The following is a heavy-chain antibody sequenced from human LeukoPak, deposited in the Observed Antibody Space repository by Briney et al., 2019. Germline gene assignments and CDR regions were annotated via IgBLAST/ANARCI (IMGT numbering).Heavy chain of an antibody. CDR1: GFTFSSKA. D-gene: IGHD5-24*01. J-gene: IGHJ4*02. V-gene: IGHV3-30*02. CDR3: AKDLGPGSMATSPGFDY. CDR2: IRHDGSNK. Sequence: GGSLRLSCAASGFTFSSKAMHWVRQAPGKGLEWVAFIRHDGSNKYYADSVRGRFTISRDNSQNTLHLQMNSLRVEDTALYYCAKDLGPGSMATSPGFDYWGQGTLVTVSS.